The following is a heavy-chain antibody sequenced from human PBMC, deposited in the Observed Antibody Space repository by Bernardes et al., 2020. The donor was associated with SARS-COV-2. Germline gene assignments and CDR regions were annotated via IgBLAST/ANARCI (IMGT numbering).Heavy chain of an antibody. CDR2: IYTSGST. V-gene: IGHV4-4*07. CDR1: GDSISSDY. D-gene: IGHD5-12*01. Sequence: SETLSLTCTVSGDSISSDYWSWIRQPAGKGLEWIGRIYTSGSTSYNPSLKSRVTISVDTSNNQFSLKLNSVTAADTAVYYCASVMTGTWLQFSAFDYWGQGTLVTVSS. J-gene: IGHJ4*02. CDR3: ASVMTGTWLQFSAFDY.